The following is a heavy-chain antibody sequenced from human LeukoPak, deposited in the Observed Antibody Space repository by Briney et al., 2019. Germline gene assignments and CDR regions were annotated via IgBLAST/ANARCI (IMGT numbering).Heavy chain of an antibody. J-gene: IGHJ4*02. CDR3: ARGLYGDPSPFDY. D-gene: IGHD4-17*01. CDR1: GFTFSSYS. V-gene: IGHV3-33*01. CDR2: IWYDGSNK. Sequence: PGGSLRLSCAASGFTFSSYSMHWVRQAPGKGLEWVAVIWYDGSNKYYADSVKGRFTISRDNSKNTLYLQMNSLRAEDTAVYYCARGLYGDPSPFDYWGQGTLVTVSS.